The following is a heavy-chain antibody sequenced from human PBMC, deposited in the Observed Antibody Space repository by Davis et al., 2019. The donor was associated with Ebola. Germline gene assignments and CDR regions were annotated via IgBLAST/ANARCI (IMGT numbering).Heavy chain of an antibody. V-gene: IGHV1-58*02. CDR1: GFTFTSSA. CDR2: IVVGSGNT. CDR3: AAIGYSGYDRGGAYFDY. J-gene: IGHJ4*02. Sequence: AASVKVSCKASGFTFTSSAMQWVRQARGQRLEWIGWIVVGSGNTNYAQKFQERVTITRDMSTSTAYMELSSLRSEDTAVYYCAAIGYSGYDRGGAYFDYWGQGTLVTVSS. D-gene: IGHD5-12*01.